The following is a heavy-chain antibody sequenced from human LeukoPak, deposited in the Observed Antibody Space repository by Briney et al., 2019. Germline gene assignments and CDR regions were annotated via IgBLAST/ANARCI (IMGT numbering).Heavy chain of an antibody. V-gene: IGHV4-34*01. J-gene: IGHJ4*02. Sequence: TSETLSLTCAVYGGSFSGYYWSWIRQPPGKGLEWIGEINHSGSTNYNPSLKSRVTISVDTSKNQFSLKLSSVTAADTAVYYCARGQSRYCSGGSCYPGGYWGQGTLVTVSS. CDR1: GGSFSGYY. CDR3: ARGQSRYCSGGSCYPGGY. D-gene: IGHD2-15*01. CDR2: INHSGST.